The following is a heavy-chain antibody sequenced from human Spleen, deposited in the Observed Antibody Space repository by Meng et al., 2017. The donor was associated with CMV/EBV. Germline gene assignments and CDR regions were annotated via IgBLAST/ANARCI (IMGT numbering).Heavy chain of an antibody. CDR1: GFTFSSYW. J-gene: IGHJ4*02. CDR3: ARWGSSSSSY. CDR2: IKQDGSEK. V-gene: IGHV3-7*01. D-gene: IGHD6-13*01. Sequence: GESLKISCAASGFTFSSYWMSWVRQAPGKGLEWVANIKQDGSEKYYVDSVKGRFTISRDNAKNSLYLQMNSLRAEDTAVYYCARWGSSSSSYWGQGTLVTVSS.